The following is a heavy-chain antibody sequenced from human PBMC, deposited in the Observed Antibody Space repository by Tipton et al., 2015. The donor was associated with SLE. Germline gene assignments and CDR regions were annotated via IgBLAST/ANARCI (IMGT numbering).Heavy chain of an antibody. CDR2: IFYSGST. Sequence: TLSHTCTVSGGSISSYYWSWIRQPPGRGLEWIGYIFYSGSTNYNPSLKSRVTISVDTSKNQFSLKLSSVTAADTAVYYCARDPGRYDFGPYGMDVWGQGTTVTVSS. CDR3: ARDPGRYDFGPYGMDV. CDR1: GGSISSYY. D-gene: IGHD3-3*01. J-gene: IGHJ6*02. V-gene: IGHV4-59*01.